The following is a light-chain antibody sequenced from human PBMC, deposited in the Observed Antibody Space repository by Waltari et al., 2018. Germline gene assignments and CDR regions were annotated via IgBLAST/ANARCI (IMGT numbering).Light chain of an antibody. J-gene: IGLJ2*01. CDR3: ASYTGGTTIL. CDR2: EVN. CDR1: SSDVGSYNR. Sequence: QSALTQPPSVSGSPVQSVTIFCTGTSSDVGSYNRVSWYQQPPGTAPKLMIYEVNNRPSRGPDRFSGSRSGNTASLTISGLQAEDEGDYYCASYTGGTTILFGGGTRLTVL. V-gene: IGLV2-18*02.